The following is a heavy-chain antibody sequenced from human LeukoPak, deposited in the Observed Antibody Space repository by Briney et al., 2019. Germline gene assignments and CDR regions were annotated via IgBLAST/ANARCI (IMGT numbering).Heavy chain of an antibody. CDR3: GRETYCSGGSCYSCDY. CDR1: GYTFTGYY. J-gene: IGHJ4*02. CDR2: INPNSGGT. D-gene: IGHD2-15*01. V-gene: IGHV1-2*02. Sequence: GASVKVSCKASGYTFTGYYMHWVRQAPGQGLEWMGWINPNSGGTNYAQKFQGRVTMTRDTSISTAYMELSRLRSDDTAVYYCGRETYCSGGSCYSCDYWGQGTLVTVSS.